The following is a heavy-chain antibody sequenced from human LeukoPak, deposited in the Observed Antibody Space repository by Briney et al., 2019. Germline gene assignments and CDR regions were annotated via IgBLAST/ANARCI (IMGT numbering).Heavy chain of an antibody. Sequence: PGESRTLACETSGFTFSSYSMSWVGQAPGKGMEWISYISSRSRAIYYADSVKGRFTISRDNAKNSLYLQMNSLRDEDTAVYYCARDPTRYASTTVVASNFDYWGQGTLVTVSS. CDR3: ARDPTRYASTTVVASNFDY. CDR2: ISSRSRAI. CDR1: GFTFSSYS. V-gene: IGHV3-48*02. D-gene: IGHD4-23*01. J-gene: IGHJ4*02.